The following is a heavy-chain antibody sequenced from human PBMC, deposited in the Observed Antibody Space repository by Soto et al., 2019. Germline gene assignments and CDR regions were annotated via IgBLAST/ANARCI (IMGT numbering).Heavy chain of an antibody. CDR1: GFTFSSYA. J-gene: IGHJ6*02. CDR2: ISGSGGST. V-gene: IGHV3-23*01. Sequence: GGSLRLSCAASGFTFSSYAMSWVRQAPGKGLEWVSAISGSGGSTYYADSVKGRFTISRDNSKNTLYLQMNSLRAEDTAVYYCARAAAGRRADYYYYYGMDVWGQGTTVTVSS. CDR3: ARAAAGRRADYYYYYGMDV. D-gene: IGHD6-13*01.